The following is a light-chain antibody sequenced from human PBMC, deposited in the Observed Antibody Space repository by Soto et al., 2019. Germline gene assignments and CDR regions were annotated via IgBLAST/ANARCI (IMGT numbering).Light chain of an antibody. Sequence: EIVLTQYPGTLSLSPGERATLSCRASQSVSPRYLAWYQQEPGQAPRLLIHGVSTRATGIPDRFSGSGSGTDFTLHISQLEPEDFAVYYGQLYGSSPWTGGQGTKVEIK. CDR3: QLYGSSPWT. J-gene: IGKJ1*01. CDR2: GVS. V-gene: IGKV3-20*01. CDR1: QSVSPRY.